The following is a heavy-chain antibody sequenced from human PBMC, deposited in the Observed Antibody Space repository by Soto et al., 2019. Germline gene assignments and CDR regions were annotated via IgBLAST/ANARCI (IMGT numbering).Heavy chain of an antibody. D-gene: IGHD2-15*01. J-gene: IGHJ4*02. V-gene: IGHV4-30-2*01. CDR3: ARADGGNPDY. CDR2: IYHSGST. Sequence: QLQLQESGSGLVKPSQTLSLTCGVSGGSISSGGYSWGGIRQPPGKGLEWIGYIYHSGSTYYNPSLKSRVTISVDRSKNQFSLKLSSVTAADTAVYYCARADGGNPDYWGQGTLVTVSS. CDR1: GGSISSGGYS.